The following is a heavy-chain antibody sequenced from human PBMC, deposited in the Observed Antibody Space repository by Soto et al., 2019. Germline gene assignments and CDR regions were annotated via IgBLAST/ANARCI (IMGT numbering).Heavy chain of an antibody. V-gene: IGHV4-4*02. Sequence: SETLSLTCTVSNASISSRKWWTWVRQTPGKGLEWIGEIYHSGSINHNPSLKSRVTMSLDKSKNQFSLKMTSVTAADTAVYYCASKIGELLADAFDIWGQGTVVTVSS. D-gene: IGHD3-10*01. CDR3: ASKIGELLADAFDI. CDR1: NASISSRKW. CDR2: IYHSGSI. J-gene: IGHJ3*02.